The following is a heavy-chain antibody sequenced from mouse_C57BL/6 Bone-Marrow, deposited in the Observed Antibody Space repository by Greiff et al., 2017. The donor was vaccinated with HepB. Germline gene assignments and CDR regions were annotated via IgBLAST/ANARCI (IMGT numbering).Heavy chain of an antibody. CDR1: GFTFSDYG. V-gene: IGHV5-15*01. D-gene: IGHD2-4*01. J-gene: IGHJ3*01. CDR2: ISNLEYSI. CDR3: ARLFYYDYDAWFAD. Sequence: EVKLVESGGGLVQPGGSLKLSCAASGFTFSDYGMAWVRQAPRKGPEWVAFISNLEYSIYYADTVTGRFNISRENAKNTLYLEMSSLRSEDTAMYYCARLFYYDYDAWFADWGQGTLVTVSA.